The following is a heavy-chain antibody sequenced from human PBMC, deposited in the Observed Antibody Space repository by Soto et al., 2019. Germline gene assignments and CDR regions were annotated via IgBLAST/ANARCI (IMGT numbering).Heavy chain of an antibody. CDR3: ARDDRGYSGYDFAFDI. J-gene: IGHJ3*02. Sequence: GGSLRLSCAASGFTFSSYSMNWVRQAPGKGLEWVSSISSSSSYIYYADSVKGRFTISRDNAKNSLYLQMNSLRAEDTAVDYCARDDRGYSGYDFAFDIWGQGTMVTVSS. V-gene: IGHV3-21*01. D-gene: IGHD5-12*01. CDR1: GFTFSSYS. CDR2: ISSSSSYI.